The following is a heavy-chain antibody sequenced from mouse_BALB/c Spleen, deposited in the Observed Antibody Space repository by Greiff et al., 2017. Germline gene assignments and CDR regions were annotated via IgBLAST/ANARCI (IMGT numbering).Heavy chain of an antibody. D-gene: IGHD1-1*01. CDR1: GYSFTSYW. J-gene: IGHJ2*01. Sequence: QVQLQQSGAELVRPGASVKLSCKASGYSFTSYWMNWVKQRPGQGLEWIGMIHPSDSETRLNQKFKDKATLTVDKSSSTAYMQLSSPTSEDSAVYYCASAIITTVVALYYFDYWGQGTTLTVSS. CDR2: IHPSDSET. V-gene: IGHV1-74*01. CDR3: ASAIITTVVALYYFDY.